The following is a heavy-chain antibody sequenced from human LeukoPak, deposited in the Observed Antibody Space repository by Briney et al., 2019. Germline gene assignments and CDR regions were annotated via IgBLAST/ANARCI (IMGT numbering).Heavy chain of an antibody. CDR2: INHSGST. V-gene: IGHV4-34*01. Sequence: SETLSLTCAVYGGSFSGYYWSWIRQPPGKGLEWIGEINHSGSTNYNPSLKSRVTISVDTSKNQFSLELSSVTAADTAVYYCARGADYGSGSLESGYWGQGTLATVSS. D-gene: IGHD3-10*01. CDR1: GGSFSGYY. CDR3: ARGADYGSGSLESGY. J-gene: IGHJ4*02.